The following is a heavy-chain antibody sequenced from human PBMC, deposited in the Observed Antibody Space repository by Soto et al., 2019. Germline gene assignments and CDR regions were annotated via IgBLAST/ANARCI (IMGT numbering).Heavy chain of an antibody. D-gene: IGHD3-16*01. V-gene: IGHV4-30-2*01. J-gene: IGHJ4*02. CDR3: ARELEAGGGVFDY. CDR1: GGSISSGGYS. CDR2: IYHSGST. Sequence: QLQLQESGSGLVKPSQTLSLTCAVSGGSISSGGYSWSWIRQPPGKGLEWSGYIYHSGSTYYNPSLKSRVTISVDRSKNQFSLKLSSVTAADTAVYYCARELEAGGGVFDYWGQGTLVTVSS.